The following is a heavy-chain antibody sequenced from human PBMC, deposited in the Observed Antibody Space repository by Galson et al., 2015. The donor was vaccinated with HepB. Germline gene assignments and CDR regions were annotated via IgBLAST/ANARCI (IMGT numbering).Heavy chain of an antibody. J-gene: IGHJ4*02. Sequence: PALVKPTQTLTLPCTFSGFSLSTSGVRVSWIRQPPGKALEWLARIDWDDDKFYSTSLKTRLTISKDTSKSQVVLTMTNMDPVDTATYYCARMYYYNNNGYYSFDYWGQGTLVTVSS. CDR2: IDWDDDK. V-gene: IGHV2-70*04. D-gene: IGHD3-22*01. CDR1: GFSLSTSGVR. CDR3: ARMYYYNNNGYYSFDY.